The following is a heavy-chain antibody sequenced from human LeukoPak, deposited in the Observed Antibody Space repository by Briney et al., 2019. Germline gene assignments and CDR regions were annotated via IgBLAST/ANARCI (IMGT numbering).Heavy chain of an antibody. Sequence: GGSLRLSCAASGFGFSDYYMTWIRQAPGKGLEWLSYISGSGSTIYHADSVKGRFTISRDNAKNSLYLQMSSLRAEDTAVYYCARDPTYYLRYGYFDSWGQGTLVTVSS. V-gene: IGHV3-11*01. J-gene: IGHJ4*02. CDR2: ISGSGSTI. CDR1: GFGFSDYY. D-gene: IGHD1-26*01. CDR3: ARDPTYYLRYGYFDS.